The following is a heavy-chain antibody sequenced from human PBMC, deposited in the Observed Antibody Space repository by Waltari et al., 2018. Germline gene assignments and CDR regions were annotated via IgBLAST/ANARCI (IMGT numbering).Heavy chain of an antibody. V-gene: IGHV3-48*04. J-gene: IGHJ6*03. CDR3: ARRPGYSSSWIYYYYMDV. D-gene: IGHD6-13*01. CDR1: GFTFSSYS. CDR2: ISSSSSTT. Sequence: EVQLVESGGGLVQPGGSLRLSCAASGFTFSSYSMNWVRTAPGTGLEWVSYISSSSSTTYYADSVKGRFTISRDNAKNSLYLQMNSLRAEDTAVYYCARRPGYSSSWIYYYYMDVWGKGTTVTVSS.